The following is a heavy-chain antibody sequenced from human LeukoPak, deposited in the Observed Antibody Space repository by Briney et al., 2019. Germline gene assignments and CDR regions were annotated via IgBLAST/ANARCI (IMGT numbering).Heavy chain of an antibody. CDR1: GGSYSSHY. D-gene: IGHD1-26*01. V-gene: IGHV4-4*07. J-gene: IGHJ4*02. Sequence: SETLSLXCTVSGGSYSSHYWTWIRLSAGKGLESLGRIYTSGTTHFNPSFESRLSMSVDTSKAQFPLKLTSVTAADTAVYYCARGSPSGASFFSFWGQGTLVTVSS. CDR2: IYTSGTT. CDR3: ARGSPSGASFFSF.